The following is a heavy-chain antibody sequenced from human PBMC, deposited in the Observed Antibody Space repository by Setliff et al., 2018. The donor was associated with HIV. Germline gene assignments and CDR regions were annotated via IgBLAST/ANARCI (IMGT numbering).Heavy chain of an antibody. D-gene: IGHD1-26*01. J-gene: IGHJ4*02. CDR1: GGSISSSSYY. CDR2: IYYSGAT. CDR3: ARHLRWELPYYFVY. Sequence: SETLSLTCTVSGGSISSSSYYWGWIRQPPGKGLEWIGSIYYSGATYYNPSLKSRVTLSVDTSNNQFSLKLSSVTAADTAVYYCARHLRWELPYYFVYWGQGTLVTVSS. V-gene: IGHV4-39*01.